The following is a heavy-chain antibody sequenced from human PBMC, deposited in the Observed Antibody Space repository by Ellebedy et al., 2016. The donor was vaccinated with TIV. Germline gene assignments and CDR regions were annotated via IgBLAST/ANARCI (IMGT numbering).Heavy chain of an antibody. J-gene: IGHJ5*02. D-gene: IGHD3-22*01. CDR1: GYTSTTYA. Sequence: AASVKVSCKASGYTSTTYAMHWVRQAPGQRLEWMGWINAGNGNTKYSQKFQGRVTITRDTSASTAYMELSSLRSEDTAVYYCARLSRVYDSSGYNWFDPWGQGTLVTVSS. V-gene: IGHV1-3*01. CDR2: INAGNGNT. CDR3: ARLSRVYDSSGYNWFDP.